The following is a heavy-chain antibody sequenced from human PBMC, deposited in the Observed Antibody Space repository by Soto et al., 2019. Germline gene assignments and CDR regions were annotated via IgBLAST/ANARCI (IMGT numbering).Heavy chain of an antibody. D-gene: IGHD6-13*01. Sequence: QVQLVQSGAEVKKPGSSVKVSCKASGGTFSSYAISWVRQAPGQGLEWMGGIIPIFGTANYAQKFQGRVTITADESTSTAYMELSSLRSEETAVYYCARGPIAAAGTTYYYYGMDVWGQGTTVTVSS. CDR1: GGTFSSYA. V-gene: IGHV1-69*12. J-gene: IGHJ6*02. CDR3: ARGPIAAAGTTYYYYGMDV. CDR2: IIPIFGTA.